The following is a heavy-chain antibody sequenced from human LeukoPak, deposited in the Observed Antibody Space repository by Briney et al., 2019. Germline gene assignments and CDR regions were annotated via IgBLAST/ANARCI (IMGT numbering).Heavy chain of an antibody. CDR3: ARRVGAFDI. Sequence: GGSLRLSCAGSGFTFSSYATHWVRQAPGKGLEWVSAIGSGGATYYADSVKGRFTISRDNAKNSLYLQMNSLRAEDMAVYYCARRVGAFDIWGQGTMVTVSS. J-gene: IGHJ3*02. D-gene: IGHD1-26*01. CDR2: IGSGGAT. V-gene: IGHV3/OR16-10*01. CDR1: GFTFSSYA.